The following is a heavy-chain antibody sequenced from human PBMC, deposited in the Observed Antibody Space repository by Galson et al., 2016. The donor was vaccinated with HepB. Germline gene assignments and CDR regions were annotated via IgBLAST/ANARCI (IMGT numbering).Heavy chain of an antibody. CDR3: ARGYYDFWSGSRALDC. J-gene: IGHJ4*02. CDR2: IYYVGNT. CDR1: GGSISSNSYY. D-gene: IGHD3-3*01. Sequence: SETLSLTCTVSGGSISSNSYYWGWIRQPPGKGLEWIGSIYYVGNTYYNPSLKSRVTMSVDTSKNQFSLRLSSVTAADTAGYYCARGYYDFWSGSRALDCWGQGTLVTVSS. V-gene: IGHV4-39*07.